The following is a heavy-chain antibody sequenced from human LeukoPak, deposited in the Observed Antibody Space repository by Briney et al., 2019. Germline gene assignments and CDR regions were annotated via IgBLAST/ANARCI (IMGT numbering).Heavy chain of an antibody. J-gene: IGHJ4*02. CDR1: GGSISSYY. CDR3: ARVEAGLLWFGELLPFDY. D-gene: IGHD3-10*01. CDR2: IYTCGST. V-gene: IGHV4-4*07. Sequence: SETLSLTCTVSGGSISSYYWSWIRQPAGKGLEWIGRIYTCGSTNYNPSLKSRVTMSVDTSKNQFSLKLSSVTAADTAVYYCARVEAGLLWFGELLPFDYWGQGTLVTVSS.